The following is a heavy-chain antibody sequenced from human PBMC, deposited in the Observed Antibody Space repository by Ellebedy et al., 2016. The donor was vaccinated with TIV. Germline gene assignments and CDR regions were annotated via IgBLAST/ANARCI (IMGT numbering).Heavy chain of an antibody. V-gene: IGHV1-2*04. CDR1: GYIFTDYY. Sequence: AASVKVSCKASGYIFTDYYLHWVRQAPGQGLEWMGWINPNSGGTNYAQKFQGWVTMTRDTSISTAYMELSRLRSDDTAVYYCARARDSSGPPYWYFDLWGRGTLVTVSS. CDR2: INPNSGGT. D-gene: IGHD3-22*01. CDR3: ARARDSSGPPYWYFDL. J-gene: IGHJ2*01.